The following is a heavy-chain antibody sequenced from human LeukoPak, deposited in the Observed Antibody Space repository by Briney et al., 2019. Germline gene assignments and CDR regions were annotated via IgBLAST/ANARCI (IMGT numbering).Heavy chain of an antibody. CDR3: ARVAYVMDV. CDR2: ISAGNI. V-gene: IGHV1-3*01. D-gene: IGHD2-8*01. J-gene: IGHJ6*02. CDR1: GYTFTSYA. Sequence: ASVKVSCKASGYTFTSYAMHWVRQAPGQRFGWMGWISAGNIKYSQNFQDRINITRDTSASTVYMELSSLTSADTAVYYCARVAYVMDVWGQGTTVVVSS.